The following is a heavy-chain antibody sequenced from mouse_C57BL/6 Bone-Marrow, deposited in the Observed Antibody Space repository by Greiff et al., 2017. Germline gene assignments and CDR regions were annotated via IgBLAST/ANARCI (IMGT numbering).Heavy chain of an antibody. V-gene: IGHV1-64*01. CDR1: GYTFNSYW. J-gene: IGHJ3*01. CDR3: ARDCCAY. Sequence: QVQLQQSGAELVKPGASVKLSCKASGYTFNSYWMHWVKQRPGQGLEWIGMIHTNCGSTNYNAKFKSKTTLTLDKSSSTAFTPLSSLTSENSSVYFCARDCCAYWGQGTLVTVSA. CDR2: IHTNCGST.